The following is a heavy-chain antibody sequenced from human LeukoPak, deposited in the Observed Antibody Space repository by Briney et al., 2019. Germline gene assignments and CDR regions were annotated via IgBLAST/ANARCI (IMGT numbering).Heavy chain of an antibody. D-gene: IGHD3-22*01. CDR1: TFXXXA. CDR3: ARYSSGYYGAFDI. V-gene: IGHV1-69*04. CDR2: IIPILGIA. Sequence: TFXXXAISWVRQXPGQGLEWMGRIIPILGIANYAQKFQGRVTITADKSTSTAYMELSSLRSEDTAVYYCARYSSGYYGAFDIWGQGTMVTVSS. J-gene: IGHJ3*02.